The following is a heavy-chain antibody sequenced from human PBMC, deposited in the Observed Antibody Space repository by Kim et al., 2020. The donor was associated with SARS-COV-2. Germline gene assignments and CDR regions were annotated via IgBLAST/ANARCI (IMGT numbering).Heavy chain of an antibody. CDR2: IWYDGSNK. J-gene: IGHJ6*02. V-gene: IGHV3-33*01. Sequence: GGSLRLSCAASGFTFSSYGMHWVRQAPGKGLEWVAVIWYDGSNKYYADSVKGRFTISRDNSKNTLYLQMNSLRAEDTAVYYCARDNYYGSGSYLDVWGQGTTVTVSS. CDR3: ARDNYYGSGSYLDV. CDR1: GFTFSSYG. D-gene: IGHD3-10*01.